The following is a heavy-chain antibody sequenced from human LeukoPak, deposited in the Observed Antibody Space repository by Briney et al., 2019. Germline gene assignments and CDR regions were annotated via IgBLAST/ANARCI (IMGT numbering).Heavy chain of an antibody. Sequence: PGGSLRLSCAASGFTFSSYGMHWVRQAPGKGLEWVAVISYDGSNKYYADSVKGRFTISRDNSKNTLYLQMNSLRAEDTAVYYCAKVQSSGYDYEPYYFDYWGQGTLVTVSS. CDR3: AKVQSSGYDYEPYYFDY. D-gene: IGHD5-12*01. CDR2: ISYDGSNK. V-gene: IGHV3-30*18. J-gene: IGHJ4*02. CDR1: GFTFSSYG.